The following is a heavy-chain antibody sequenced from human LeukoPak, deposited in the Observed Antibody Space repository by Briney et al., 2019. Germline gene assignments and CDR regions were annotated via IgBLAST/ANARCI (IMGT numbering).Heavy chain of an antibody. CDR1: GFPFSSYS. J-gene: IGHJ4*02. D-gene: IGHD4-17*01. CDR3: ARHTIYGDYGPS. V-gene: IGHV3-21*01. Sequence: GGSLSLSCAASGFPFSSYSMLGVRQAPGRGLEWVSSISSSSSYIYYADSVKGRFTISRDNAKNSLFLQMNSLRAEDTAVYYCARHTIYGDYGPSWGQGTLVTVSS. CDR2: ISSSSSYI.